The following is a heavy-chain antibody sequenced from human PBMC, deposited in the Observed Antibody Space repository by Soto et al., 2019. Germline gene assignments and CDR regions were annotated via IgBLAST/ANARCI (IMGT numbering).Heavy chain of an antibody. D-gene: IGHD3-22*01. Sequence: GGSLRLSCAASGFTFSSYAMSWVRQAPGKGLEWASAISGSGGSTYYADSVKGRFTISRDNSKNTLYLQMNSLRAEDTAVYYCAKDSGTMIVVPLSDWFDPWGQGTLVTVSS. V-gene: IGHV3-23*01. CDR1: GFTFSSYA. CDR2: ISGSGGST. CDR3: AKDSGTMIVVPLSDWFDP. J-gene: IGHJ5*02.